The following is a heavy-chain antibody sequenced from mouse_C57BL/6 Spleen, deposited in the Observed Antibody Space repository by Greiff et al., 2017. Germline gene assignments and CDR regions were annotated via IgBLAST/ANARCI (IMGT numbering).Heavy chain of an antibody. Sequence: QVQLQQSGPELVKPGASVKISCKASGYAFSSSWMNWVKQRHGKGLEWIGRIYPGDGDTNYNGKFKGKDTLAADKSSSTAYMQLISLPSEDSAVYFWASPLRGHSDYWGQGTTLTV. V-gene: IGHV1-82*01. J-gene: IGHJ2*01. D-gene: IGHD3-3*01. CDR1: GYAFSSSW. CDR2: IYPGDGDT. CDR3: ASPLRGHSDY.